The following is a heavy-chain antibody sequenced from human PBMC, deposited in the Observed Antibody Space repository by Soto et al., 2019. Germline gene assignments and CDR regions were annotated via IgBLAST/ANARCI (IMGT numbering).Heavy chain of an antibody. CDR1: GGSLRGYY. CDR2: INHSGST. CDR3: ARVGETSTSFGVVRYSYDGMDV. Sequence: SENLSHTSGVYGGSLRGYYWSGCRQPPGKGLEWIGEINHSGSTNYNPSLRSRVTISVDTSKNQFSLKLSSVTAADTAVYYCARVGETSTSFGVVRYSYDGMDVWGQGNTVT. D-gene: IGHD3-3*01. V-gene: IGHV4-34*01. J-gene: IGHJ6*02.